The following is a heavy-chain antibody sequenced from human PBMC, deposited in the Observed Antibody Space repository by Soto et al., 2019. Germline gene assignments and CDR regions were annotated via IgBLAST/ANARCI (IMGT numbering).Heavy chain of an antibody. D-gene: IGHD3-9*01. CDR2: IYPGDSDT. Sequence: PGESLKISCKGSGYSFTTYWLGWVRQMPGKGLEWLGIIYPGDSDTRYSPSLQGQFIISADKSISTAYLQWSSLQASDTAIYYCARLYDILTAYYVDYWGQGTLVTVPS. CDR3: ARLYDILTAYYVDY. CDR1: GYSFTTYW. V-gene: IGHV5-51*01. J-gene: IGHJ4*02.